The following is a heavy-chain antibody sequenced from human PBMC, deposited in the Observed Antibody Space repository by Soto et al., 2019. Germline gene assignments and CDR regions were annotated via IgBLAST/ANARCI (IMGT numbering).Heavy chain of an antibody. CDR3: AKADGEQWLVPHLDN. V-gene: IGHV3-23*01. CDR1: GFNFKKFA. J-gene: IGHJ4*02. CDR2: ISCCGGST. Sequence: GVSLRLSCVASGFNFKKFAMAWVRQAPGEGLEWVSGISCCGGSTSYADSVKGRFSIARDDSKNTLSLQMNSLRVEDTAQYYCAKADGEQWLVPHLDNWGQGTLVTVSS. D-gene: IGHD6-19*01.